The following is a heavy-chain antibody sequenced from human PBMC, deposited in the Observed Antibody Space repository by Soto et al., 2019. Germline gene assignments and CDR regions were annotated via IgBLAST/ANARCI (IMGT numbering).Heavy chain of an antibody. CDR3: ARQTGVFGHYFDY. J-gene: IGHJ4*02. V-gene: IGHV4-39*01. CDR1: GGSISSSSYY. CDR2: IYYNGNT. Sequence: QLRLQEGGPGLVKPSETLSLTCTVSGGSISSSSYYWGWIRQPPGKGPEWIGAIYYNGNTYYNPSLKSRVTMSVDTSKNQFSLKLSSATAADTAMYYCARQTGVFGHYFDYWGQGTLVTVSS. D-gene: IGHD3-16*01.